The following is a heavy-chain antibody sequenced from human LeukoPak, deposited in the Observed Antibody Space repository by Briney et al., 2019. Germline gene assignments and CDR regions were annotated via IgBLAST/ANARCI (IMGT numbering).Heavy chain of an antibody. J-gene: IGHJ4*02. CDR2: IWYDGSNE. V-gene: IGHV3-33*01. CDR3: ARGGVTIADAAPSSLVIL. CDR1: VLTFSTLV. D-gene: IGHD4-17*01. Sequence: GRSLSLAPAPSVLTFSTLVITSGRQAQGKGLEWVALIWYDGSNENYADSVKGPFTISRDNSRNTLYLEMHSLRGEDTAVYYCARGGVTIADAAPSSLVILWRRGTLVTVSS.